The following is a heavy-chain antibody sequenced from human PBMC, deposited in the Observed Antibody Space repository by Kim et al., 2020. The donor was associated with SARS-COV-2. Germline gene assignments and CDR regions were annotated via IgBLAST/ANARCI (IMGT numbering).Heavy chain of an antibody. J-gene: IGHJ4*02. Sequence: GESLKISCQGSGYSFTDYWIGWVRQRPGEGLEWMGLIYPDDSYTRYSPSFEGQVTISVDNSISTVYLQWSGLTASDTAMYCCALPQSIVLAVVTPRGPSRPPPGSGGCWGQGTRVIVST. CDR3: ALPQSIVLAVVTPRGPSRPPPGSGGC. V-gene: IGHV5-51*01. CDR1: GYSFTDYW. CDR2: IYPDDSYT. D-gene: IGHD2-21*01.